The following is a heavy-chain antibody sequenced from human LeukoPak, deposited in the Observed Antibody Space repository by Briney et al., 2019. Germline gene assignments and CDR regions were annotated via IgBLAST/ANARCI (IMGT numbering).Heavy chain of an antibody. V-gene: IGHV1-2*02. CDR3: ARADSSSWYDFDY. CDR1: GYTFTGYY. J-gene: IGHJ4*02. D-gene: IGHD6-13*01. CDR2: INPNSGGT. Sequence: ASVKVSCKASGYTFTGYYMHWVRQAPGQGLEWMGWINPNSGGTNYAQKFQGRVTMTRDTSISTAYMELSRLRSDDTAVYYCARADSSSWYDFDYWGQGTLVTVSS.